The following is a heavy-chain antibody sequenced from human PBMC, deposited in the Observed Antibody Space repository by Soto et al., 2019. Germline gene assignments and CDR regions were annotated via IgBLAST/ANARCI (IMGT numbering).Heavy chain of an antibody. D-gene: IGHD6-13*01. V-gene: IGHV3-30-3*01. CDR3: ARDGYSSSWSDHYYYYGMDV. CDR2: ISYDGSNK. Sequence: PGGSLRLSCAASGFTFSSYAMHWVRQAPGKGLEWVAVISYDGSNKYYADSVKGRFTISRDNSKNTLYLQMNSLRAEDTAVYYCARDGYSSSWSDHYYYYGMDVWGQGTTVTVSS. J-gene: IGHJ6*02. CDR1: GFTFSSYA.